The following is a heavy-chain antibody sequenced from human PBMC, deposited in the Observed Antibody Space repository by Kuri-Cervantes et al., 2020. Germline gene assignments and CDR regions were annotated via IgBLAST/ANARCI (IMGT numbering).Heavy chain of an antibody. D-gene: IGHD4-17*01. CDR2: IYYSGST. CDR3: ASMTTGNFDY. V-gene: IGHV4-30-2*05. J-gene: IGHJ4*02. CDR1: GGSISSGGYS. Sequence: SETLSLTCAVSGGSISSGGYSWSWIRQPPGKGLEWIGYIYYSGSTYYNPSLKSRVTISVDTSKNQFSLKLSSVTAADTAVYYCASMTTGNFDYWGQGTLVTVSS.